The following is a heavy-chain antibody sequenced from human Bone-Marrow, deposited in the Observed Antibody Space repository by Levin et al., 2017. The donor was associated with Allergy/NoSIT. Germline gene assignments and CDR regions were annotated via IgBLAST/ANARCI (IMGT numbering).Heavy chain of an antibody. CDR1: GFTFNDYA. CDR3: AKDIGARQLGNNYFDS. V-gene: IGHV3-43D*04. D-gene: IGHD3-10*01. CDR2: ITGNGDNI. Sequence: GESLKISCAGSGFTFNDYAMHWVRQAPGKGLEWVSLITGNGDNIKYADSVKGRFTISRDNSRNALYLQMNSLGAEDTAFYFCAKDIGARQLGNNYFDSWGQGTLVTVSS. J-gene: IGHJ4*02.